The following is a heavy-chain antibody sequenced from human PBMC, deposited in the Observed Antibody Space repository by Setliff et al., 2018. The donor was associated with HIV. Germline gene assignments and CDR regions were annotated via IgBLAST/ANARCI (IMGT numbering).Heavy chain of an antibody. CDR3: ARGGRGGLRFMADAFDI. V-gene: IGHV4-39*02. J-gene: IGHJ3*02. CDR2: IYHSGNT. Sequence: PSETLSLTCAVSSASVNSSSYYWAWIRQPPGKGLEWIASIYHSGNTYYNPSLRSRVTTSVDTSKNRLSLKVSSITAADTALYFCARGGRGGLRFMADAFDIWGQGTVVTVSS. D-gene: IGHD3-3*01. CDR1: SASVNSSSYY.